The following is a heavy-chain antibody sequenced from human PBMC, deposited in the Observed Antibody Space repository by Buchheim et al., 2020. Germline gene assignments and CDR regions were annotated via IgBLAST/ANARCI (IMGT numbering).Heavy chain of an antibody. J-gene: IGHJ4*02. CDR1: GFTFSSYG. CDR2: IWYDGSNK. D-gene: IGHD2-21*02. Sequence: QVQLVESGGGVVQPGRSLRLSCAASGFTFSSYGMHWVRQAPGKGLEWVAVIWYDGSNKYYADSVKGRFTISRDNSKNTLYLQMSSLRAEDTAVYYCARGARRHIVVVTATLNYWGQGTL. CDR3: ARGARRHIVVVTATLNY. V-gene: IGHV3-33*01.